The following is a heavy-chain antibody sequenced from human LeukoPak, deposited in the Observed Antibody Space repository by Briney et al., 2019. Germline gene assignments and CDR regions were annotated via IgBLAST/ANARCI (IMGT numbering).Heavy chain of an antibody. CDR1: GFTFSDYY. D-gene: IGHD3-9*01. V-gene: IGHV3-11*01. CDR2: ISSSGSTI. CDR3: ARGYDILTGYYMAYYYYYGMDV. Sequence: GGSLRLSCAASGFTFSDYYMSWIRQAPEKGLEWVSYISSSGSTIYYADSVKGRFTISRDNAKNSLYLQMNSLRAEDTAVYYCARGYDILTGYYMAYYYYYGMDVWGQGTTVTVSS. J-gene: IGHJ6*02.